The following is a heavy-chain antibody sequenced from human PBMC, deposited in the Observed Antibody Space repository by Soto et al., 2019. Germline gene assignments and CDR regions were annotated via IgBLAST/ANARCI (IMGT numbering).Heavy chain of an antibody. D-gene: IGHD2-15*01. CDR2: ITRGGST. CDR3: ARDPDI. J-gene: IGHJ4*02. Sequence: QVQLQQWGAGLLKPSETLSLTCAVYAGSFSGYYWSWIRQPPGKGLEWIGGITRGGSTHYDPSLKSRVTIAVDTSKNQFSLNLSYVTSADTAVHHCARDPDIWGQGTLVTVSS. V-gene: IGHV4-34*01. CDR1: AGSFSGYY.